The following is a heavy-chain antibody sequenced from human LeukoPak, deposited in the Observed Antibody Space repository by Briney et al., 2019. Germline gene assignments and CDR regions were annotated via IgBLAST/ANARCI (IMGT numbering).Heavy chain of an antibody. CDR2: ISAYNGNT. Sequence: ASVKVSCXASGYTFTNYGISWVRQARGQGLEWMEWISAYNGNTNYAQKLQGRVTMTTDTSTSTAYMELRSLRSDDTAVYYCARADFWSGYYTPLYYYYYMDVWSKGTTVTVSS. CDR1: GYTFTNYG. CDR3: ARADFWSGYYTPLYYYYYMDV. J-gene: IGHJ6*03. D-gene: IGHD3-3*01. V-gene: IGHV1-18*01.